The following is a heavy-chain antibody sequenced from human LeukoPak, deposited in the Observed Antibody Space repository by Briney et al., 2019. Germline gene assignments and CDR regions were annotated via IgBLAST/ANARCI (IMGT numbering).Heavy chain of an antibody. Sequence: GSLRLSCAASGFTVSSNYMSWIRQPPGKGLEWIGEINHSGSTNYNPSLKSRVTISVDTSKNQFSLKLSSVTAADTAVYYCARGEIVVVPAATLFDPWGQGTLVTVSS. CDR3: ARGEIVVVPAATLFDP. D-gene: IGHD2-2*01. V-gene: IGHV4-34*01. CDR1: GFTVSSNY. CDR2: INHSGST. J-gene: IGHJ5*02.